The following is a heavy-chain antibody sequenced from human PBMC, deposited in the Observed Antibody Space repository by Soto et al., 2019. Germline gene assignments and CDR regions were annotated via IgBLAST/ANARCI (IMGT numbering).Heavy chain of an antibody. CDR2: ISGSGGST. D-gene: IGHD6-19*01. CDR1: GFTFSSYA. J-gene: IGHJ3*02. Sequence: EVQLLESGGGLVQPGGSLRLSCAASGFTFSSYAMSWVRQAPGKGLEWVSAISGSGGSTYYADSVKGRFTISRDNSKNTRYRQMNSLRAEDTAVYYCAKRGSSGWYRLVTQFVVADYAFDIWGQGTMVTVSS. CDR3: AKRGSSGWYRLVTQFVVADYAFDI. V-gene: IGHV3-23*01.